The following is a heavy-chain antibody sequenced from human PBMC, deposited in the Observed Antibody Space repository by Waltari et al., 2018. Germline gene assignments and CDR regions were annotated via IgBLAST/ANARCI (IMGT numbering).Heavy chain of an antibody. CDR3: VKEAAGYDSLIANGLDV. Sequence: EVQLEESGGGVVQPGGSLRLSCAASGFTFDDFAMHWVRQAPGKGLEWVSLITWDGRSTYYADSVTGRFAISRDNGKDFLYLQMNSLRPEDTALYYCVKEAAGYDSLIANGLDVWGQGTTVTVSS. CDR2: ITWDGRST. V-gene: IGHV3-43D*04. D-gene: IGHD3-9*01. J-gene: IGHJ6*02. CDR1: GFTFDDFA.